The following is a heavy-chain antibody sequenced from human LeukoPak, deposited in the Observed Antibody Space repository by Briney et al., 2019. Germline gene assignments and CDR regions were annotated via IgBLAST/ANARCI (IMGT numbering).Heavy chain of an antibody. Sequence: GASVKASCKASGYTFTSYYMHWVRQAPGQGLEWMGIINPNAGSTGYAQKFQGRVTVTRDTSTSTVYMELSSLRSEDTAMYYCARVQEWELLKYYFDYWGQGTLVTVSS. D-gene: IGHD1-26*01. CDR1: GYTFTSYY. V-gene: IGHV1-46*01. CDR2: INPNAGST. J-gene: IGHJ4*02. CDR3: ARVQEWELLKYYFDY.